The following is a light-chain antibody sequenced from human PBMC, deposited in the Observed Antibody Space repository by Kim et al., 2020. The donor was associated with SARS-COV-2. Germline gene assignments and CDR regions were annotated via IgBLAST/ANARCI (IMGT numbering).Light chain of an antibody. CDR1: NIGSKS. J-gene: IGLJ3*02. V-gene: IGLV3-21*04. CDR3: QVWDSSSDPRV. Sequence: APGKTARITRGGNNIGSKSVHWYQQKPGQAPVLVIYYDSDRPSGIPERFSGSNSGNTATLTISRVEAGDEADYYCQVWDSSSDPRVFGGGTQLTVL. CDR2: YDS.